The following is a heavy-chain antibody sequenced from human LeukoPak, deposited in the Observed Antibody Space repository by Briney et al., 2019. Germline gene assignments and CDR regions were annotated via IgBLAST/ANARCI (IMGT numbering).Heavy chain of an antibody. Sequence: GGSLRLSCAASGFTFSSYAMSWVRQAPGKGLEWVSAISGSGGSTNYADSVKGRFTISRDNSKNTLYLQMNSLRADDTAVYYCARDSAYSTFDYWGQGTLVTVSS. CDR2: ISGSGGST. J-gene: IGHJ4*02. V-gene: IGHV3-23*01. D-gene: IGHD4-11*01. CDR3: ARDSAYSTFDY. CDR1: GFTFSSYA.